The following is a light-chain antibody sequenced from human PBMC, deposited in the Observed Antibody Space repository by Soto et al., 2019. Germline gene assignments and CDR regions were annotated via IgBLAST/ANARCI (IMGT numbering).Light chain of an antibody. CDR2: WAS. V-gene: IGKV4-1*01. CDR1: RSVLYKSNNKNH. Sequence: DIVMTQSPDSLAVSLGERATMNCKCSRSVLYKSNNKNHLAWYQQKPGQPPQLIIYWASTRESGVPERFSGSGSGTDFTLTISSLEAEDVAFYWCQQYFDVPFTSGGGTKV. J-gene: IGKJ4*01. CDR3: QQYFDVPFT.